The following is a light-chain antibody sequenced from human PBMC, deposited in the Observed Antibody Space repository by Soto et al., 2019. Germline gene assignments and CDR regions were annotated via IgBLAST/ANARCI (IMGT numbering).Light chain of an antibody. V-gene: IGKV3-11*01. Sequence: EIVLTQSPAALSLSPGERATLSCRASQDVGRSLAWYQEKPGQTPRLLIYAASNRTAGISARFSGSGSGTDFTLTISSLQPEDIAVYYCQQRGNWPPLTFGGGTKVEIK. CDR3: QQRGNWPPLT. J-gene: IGKJ4*01. CDR2: AAS. CDR1: QDVGRS.